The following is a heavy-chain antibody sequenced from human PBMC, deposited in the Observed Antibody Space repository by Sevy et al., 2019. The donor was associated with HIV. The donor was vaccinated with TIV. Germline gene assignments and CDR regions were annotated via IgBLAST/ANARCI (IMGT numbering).Heavy chain of an antibody. CDR2: ISYDGSNK. D-gene: IGHD3-16*02. CDR3: AREDDFVWGSYRAYFDY. V-gene: IGHV3-30*04. Sequence: LSLTCAASGFTFSNYAMHWVRQAPGKGLEWVAVISYDGSNKYYADSVKGRFTISRDNSKNTLSLQMNSLRAEDTAVYYCAREDDFVWGSYRAYFDYWGHGTLVTVSS. CDR1: GFTFSNYA. J-gene: IGHJ4*01.